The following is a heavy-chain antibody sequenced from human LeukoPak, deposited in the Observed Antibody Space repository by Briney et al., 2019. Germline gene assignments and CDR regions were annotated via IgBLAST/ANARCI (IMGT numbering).Heavy chain of an antibody. J-gene: IGHJ4*02. V-gene: IGHV1-8*01. CDR1: GYTFTSYD. D-gene: IGHD5-18*01. CDR2: MNPNSGNT. Sequence: ASVKVSCKVSGYTFTSYDINWVRQATGQGLEWMGWMNPNSGNTGYAQKFQGRVTMTRNTSISTAYMELSSLRSEDTAVYYCARGPGYSYGLLFDYWGQGTLVTVSS. CDR3: ARGPGYSYGLLFDY.